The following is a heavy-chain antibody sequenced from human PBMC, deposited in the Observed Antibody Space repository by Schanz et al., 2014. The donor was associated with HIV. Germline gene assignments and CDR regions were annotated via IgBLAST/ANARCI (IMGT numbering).Heavy chain of an antibody. V-gene: IGHV3-33*06. CDR1: GFIFSNYG. D-gene: IGHD3-10*01. Sequence: QVQLVESGGGVVQPGRSLRLSCVASGFIFSNYGMYWVRQAPGKGLEWVAVIWYDGTNIDYADSVKGRFTISRDNSKNTVDLQMNSLRAEDTAVYYCAKAGGGPSPSYYGMDVWGQGTTVTVSS. CDR2: IWYDGTNI. J-gene: IGHJ6*02. CDR3: AKAGGGPSPSYYGMDV.